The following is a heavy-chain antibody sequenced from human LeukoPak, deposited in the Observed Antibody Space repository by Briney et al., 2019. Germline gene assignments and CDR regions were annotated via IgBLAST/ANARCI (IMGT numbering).Heavy chain of an antibody. V-gene: IGHV3-23*01. J-gene: IGHJ4*02. CDR3: AKGTDRYCSGGTCAFDY. D-gene: IGHD2-15*01. CDR1: GFTFSSYA. CDR2: ISGSGGST. Sequence: GVSLRLSCAASGFTFSSYAMSWVRQAPGKGLEWVSAISGSGGSTYYADSVKGRFTISRDNSKNTLYLQMNSLRAEDTAVYYCAKGTDRYCSGGTCAFDYWGQGTLVTVSS.